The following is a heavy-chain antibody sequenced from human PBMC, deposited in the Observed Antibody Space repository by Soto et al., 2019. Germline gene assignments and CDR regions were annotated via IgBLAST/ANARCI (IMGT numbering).Heavy chain of an antibody. V-gene: IGHV3-13*04. CDR1: GFTFSSYD. CDR2: IGTAGDT. CDR3: RREDADYYCGMDL. J-gene: IGHJ6*01. Sequence: EVQLVESGGGLVQPGGSLRLSCAASGFTFSSYDMHWVRQATGKGLEWVSAIGTAGDTYYPGSGKGRFTNSRENAKNASCHEMNRLRAGGTAVQCCRREDADYYCGMDLWGQGTTVTGPS.